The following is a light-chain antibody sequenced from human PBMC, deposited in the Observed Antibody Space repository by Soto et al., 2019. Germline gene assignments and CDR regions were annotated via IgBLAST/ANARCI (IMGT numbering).Light chain of an antibody. CDR3: SSYSGRKTLDSA. CDR2: EGS. V-gene: IGLV2-14*02. CDR1: SSDVGSYNL. J-gene: IGLJ6*01. Sequence: QSALTQPASVSGSPGQSITISCTGTSSDVGSYNLVSWYQQHPGKAPKLMIYEGSKRPSGVYNRFSGYKSGNTPSTTISGLLAEDEADYYCSSYSGRKTLDSAFGNGNKVTV.